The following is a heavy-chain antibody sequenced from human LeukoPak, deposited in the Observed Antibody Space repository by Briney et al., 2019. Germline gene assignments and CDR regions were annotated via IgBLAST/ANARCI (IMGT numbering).Heavy chain of an antibody. CDR1: GFTVSSNY. J-gene: IGHJ4*02. CDR3: ARDRLYSSSSEDY. CDR2: IYSGGSI. D-gene: IGHD6-6*01. V-gene: IGHV3-53*01. Sequence: AGGSLRLSCAASGFTVSSNYMSWVRQAPGKGLEWVSVIYSGGSIYYADSVQGRFTISRDNSKNTLYLQMNSLRAEDTAVYYCARDRLYSSSSEDYWGQGILVTVSS.